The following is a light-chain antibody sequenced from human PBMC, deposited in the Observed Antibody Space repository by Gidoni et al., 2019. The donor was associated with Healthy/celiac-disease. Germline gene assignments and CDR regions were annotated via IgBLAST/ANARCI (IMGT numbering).Light chain of an antibody. CDR3: QAWDSSTGV. Sequence: SYELTQPPPVPVSPGQTASITCSGDKLGDKYACWYQQKPGQSPVLVIYQDSKRPSGIPERFSGSNSGNTATLTISGTQAMDEADYYCQAWDSSTGVFGGGTKLTVL. J-gene: IGLJ3*02. V-gene: IGLV3-1*01. CDR1: KLGDKY. CDR2: QDS.